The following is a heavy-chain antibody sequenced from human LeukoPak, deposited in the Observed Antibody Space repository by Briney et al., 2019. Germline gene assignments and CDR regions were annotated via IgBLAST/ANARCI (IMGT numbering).Heavy chain of an antibody. J-gene: IGHJ4*02. CDR1: GFTFSSYG. Sequence: QPGGSLRLSCAASGFTFSSYGMHWVRQAPGKGLEWVAVISYDGSNKYYADSVKGRFTISRDNSKNTLYLQMNSLRPEDTAVYYCARGCWRLRFGECYFDYWGQGTLVTVSS. CDR3: ARGCWRLRFGECYFDY. CDR2: ISYDGSNK. D-gene: IGHD3-10*01. V-gene: IGHV3-30*03.